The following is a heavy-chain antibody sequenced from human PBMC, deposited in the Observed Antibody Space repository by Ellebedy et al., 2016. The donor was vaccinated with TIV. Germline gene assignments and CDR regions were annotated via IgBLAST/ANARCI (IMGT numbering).Heavy chain of an antibody. J-gene: IGHJ6*02. D-gene: IGHD1-7*01. CDR3: TREAANWNYPYYYYNGMDV. V-gene: IGHV3-49*04. Sequence: GGSLRLSXTASGFTFGDFAISWVRQAPGKGLEWVGFFGRKGYGGTTQYAASVKGRFTISRDDSKSIAYLQMNSLKTEDTALYYCTREAANWNYPYYYYNGMDVWGQGTTVTVSS. CDR1: GFTFGDFA. CDR2: FGRKGYGGTT.